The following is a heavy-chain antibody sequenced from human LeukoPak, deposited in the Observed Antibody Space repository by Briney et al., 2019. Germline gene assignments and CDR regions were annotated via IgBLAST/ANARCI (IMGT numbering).Heavy chain of an antibody. D-gene: IGHD3-22*01. CDR3: AKHDSSSVY. Sequence: GGSLRLSCAVSGFIFSNYGMHWVRQAPGKGLEWVAFIRSDGSEKNYAGSVKGRFTISRDNSKNTLYVQMNGLRADDTAVYYCAKHDSSSVYWGQGTLVTVSS. V-gene: IGHV3-30*02. CDR2: IRSDGSEK. J-gene: IGHJ4*02. CDR1: GFIFSNYG.